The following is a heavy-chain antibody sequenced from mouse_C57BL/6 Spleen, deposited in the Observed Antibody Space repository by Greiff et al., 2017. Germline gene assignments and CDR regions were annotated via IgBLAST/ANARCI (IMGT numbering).Heavy chain of an antibody. D-gene: IGHD3-1*01. J-gene: IGHJ4*01. CDR2: INPNNGGT. V-gene: IGHV1-22*01. CDR3: ARVGYAVYYYAMDY. CDR1: GYTFTDYN. Sequence: EVQLQQSGPELVKPGASVKMSCKASGYTFTDYNMHWVKQSHGKSLEWIGYINPNNGGTSYNQKFKGKATLTVNKSSSTAYMELRSLTSEDSAVYYCARVGYAVYYYAMDYWGQGTSVTVSS.